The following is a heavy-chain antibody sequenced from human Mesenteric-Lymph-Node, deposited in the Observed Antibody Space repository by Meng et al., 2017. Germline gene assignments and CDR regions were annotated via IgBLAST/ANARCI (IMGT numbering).Heavy chain of an antibody. CDR2: ISSSGSTI. J-gene: IGHJ3*02. V-gene: IGHV3-48*03. Sequence: GESLKISCAASGFTFSSYEMNWVRQAPGKGLEWVSYISSSGSTIFYADSVKGRFTISRDNAKNSLYLQMNSLRLEDTAVYYCARDFDRSFETWGQGTMVTVSS. CDR1: GFTFSSYE. D-gene: IGHD3-9*01. CDR3: ARDFDRSFET.